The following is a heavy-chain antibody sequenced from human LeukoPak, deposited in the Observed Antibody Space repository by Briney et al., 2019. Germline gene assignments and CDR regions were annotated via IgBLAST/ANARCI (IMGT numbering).Heavy chain of an antibody. Sequence: SVKVSCTASGGTFSSYGISWVRQAPGQGPEWMGRIIPILDIADYEQKFQGRVSITADKSTSTAYMELSSLTSEDTAVYYCAIVKAAGGTEWLDPWGQGTLVTVSS. CDR3: AIVKAAGGTEWLDP. J-gene: IGHJ5*02. D-gene: IGHD6-13*01. CDR1: GGTFSSYG. CDR2: IIPILDIA. V-gene: IGHV1-69*04.